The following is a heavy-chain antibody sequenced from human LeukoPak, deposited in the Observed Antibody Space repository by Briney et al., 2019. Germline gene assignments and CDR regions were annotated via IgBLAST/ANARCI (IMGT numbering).Heavy chain of an antibody. Sequence: ASVKVSCKASGYTFTGYYMHWVRQAPGQGLEWMGWINPNHGDTNYAQKFQGRVTMTRDTSISTAYMELSRLRSDDTAVYYCARERIAARPNDAFDIWGQGTMVTVSS. CDR3: ARERIAARPNDAFDI. CDR1: GYTFTGYY. J-gene: IGHJ3*02. D-gene: IGHD6-6*01. CDR2: INPNHGDT. V-gene: IGHV1-2*02.